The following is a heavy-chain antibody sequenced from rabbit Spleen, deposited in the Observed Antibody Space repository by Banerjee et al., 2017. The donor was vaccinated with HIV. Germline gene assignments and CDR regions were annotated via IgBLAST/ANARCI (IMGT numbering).Heavy chain of an antibody. V-gene: IGHV1S45*01. J-gene: IGHJ3*01. Sequence: QEQLVESGGGLVKPEGSLKLSCTASGFSFSNKAVMCWVRQAPGKGLEWIACINAVTGKAVYASWAKGRFTVSKTSSTTVTLQVTSLTAADTATYFCARDSDDGASYAFRLGLWGPGTLVTVS. D-gene: IGHD6-1*01. CDR2: INAVTGKA. CDR1: GFSFSNKAV. CDR3: ARDSDDGASYAFRLGL.